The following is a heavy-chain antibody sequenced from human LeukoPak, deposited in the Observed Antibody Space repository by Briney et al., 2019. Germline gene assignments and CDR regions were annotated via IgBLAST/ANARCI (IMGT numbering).Heavy chain of an antibody. Sequence: ASVKVSCKASGYTFSTYALSWVRQAPGQGLEWMGWIGTYNGVTNYAQRLQDRVTLTTDTSTSTAYMELRNLTSDDTAVYYCARDRGSSDYWGQGTLVIVSS. V-gene: IGHV1-18*04. D-gene: IGHD1-26*01. CDR1: GYTFSTYA. CDR3: ARDRGSSDY. J-gene: IGHJ4*02. CDR2: IGTYNGVT.